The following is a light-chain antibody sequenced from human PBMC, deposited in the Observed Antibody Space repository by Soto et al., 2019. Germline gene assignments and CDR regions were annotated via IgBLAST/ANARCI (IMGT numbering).Light chain of an antibody. CDR2: YDS. CDR1: NIGSKS. CDR3: QVWDSSSDHPYV. J-gene: IGLJ1*01. V-gene: IGLV3-21*04. Sequence: SYELTQPPSVSVAPGKTARITCGGKNIGSKSVHWYQQKPGQAPVLVIYYDSDRPSGIPERFSGSNSGNTATLTISRVEAGDEADYYCQVWDSSSDHPYVFGTGTKVTVL.